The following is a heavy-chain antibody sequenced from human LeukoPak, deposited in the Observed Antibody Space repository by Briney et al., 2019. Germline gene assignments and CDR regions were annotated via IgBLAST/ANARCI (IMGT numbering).Heavy chain of an antibody. J-gene: IGHJ6*02. CDR2: MNLNSGNT. V-gene: IGHV1-8*01. D-gene: IGHD2-2*01. Sequence: ASVKVSCKDSGYTFTSYDINWVRQATGQGLEWMGWMNLNSGNTGYAQKFQGRVTITRNHSISTAYMELSSLSSEDTAVYYCARVGVVPAAKWGVGLNFRYRGNNYGMDVWGQGTTVTVSS. CDR3: ARVGVVPAAKWGVGLNFRYRGNNYGMDV. CDR1: GYTFTSYD.